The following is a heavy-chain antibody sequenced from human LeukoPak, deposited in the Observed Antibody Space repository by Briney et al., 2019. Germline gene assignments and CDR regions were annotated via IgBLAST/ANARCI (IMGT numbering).Heavy chain of an antibody. CDR3: ARTDYGDYVSDGYYFDY. Sequence: QPGGSLRLSCAASGFTFSSYWMSWARQAPGKGLEWVANIKQDGSEKYYVDSVKGRFTISRDNAKNSLYLQMNSLRAEDTAVYYCARTDYGDYVSDGYYFDYWGQGTLVTVSS. CDR1: GFTFSSYW. J-gene: IGHJ4*02. V-gene: IGHV3-7*01. D-gene: IGHD4-17*01. CDR2: IKQDGSEK.